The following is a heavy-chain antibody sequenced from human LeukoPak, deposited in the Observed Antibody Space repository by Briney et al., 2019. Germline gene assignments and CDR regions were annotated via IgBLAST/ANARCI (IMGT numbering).Heavy chain of an antibody. V-gene: IGHV3-23*01. CDR1: GFTFSSYA. J-gene: IGHJ3*02. Sequence: QAGGSLRLSCAASGFTFSSYAVSWVRQAPGKGLQWVSGISGSGGNTYYADSVKGRFTISRDNSKNTMYLQMNSLRAEDTAVYYCAKALSGSYYSGVFDMWGQGTMVTVSS. CDR3: AKALSGSYYSGVFDM. D-gene: IGHD1-26*01. CDR2: ISGSGGNT.